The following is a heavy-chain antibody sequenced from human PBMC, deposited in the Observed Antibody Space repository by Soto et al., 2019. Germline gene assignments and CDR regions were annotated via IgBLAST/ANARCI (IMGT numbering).Heavy chain of an antibody. J-gene: IGHJ4*02. CDR3: VSRDGYNYFDY. CDR2: ISSNGGST. CDR1: GFTFSSYA. D-gene: IGHD5-12*01. Sequence: GGSLRLSCSASGFTFSSYAMHWVRQAPGKGLEYVSAISSNGGSTYYADSVKGRFTISRDNSKNTLYLQMSSLRAEDTAVYYCVSRDGYNYFDYWGQGTLVTVSS. V-gene: IGHV3-64D*09.